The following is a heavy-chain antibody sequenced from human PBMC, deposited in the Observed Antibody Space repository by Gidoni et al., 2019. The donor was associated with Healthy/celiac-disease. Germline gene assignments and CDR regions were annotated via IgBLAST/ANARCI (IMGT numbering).Heavy chain of an antibody. CDR3: AKDILVRGAITRGTFDP. J-gene: IGHJ5*02. CDR2: ISWNSGSI. CDR1: GFTFDDYA. D-gene: IGHD3-10*01. V-gene: IGHV3-9*01. Sequence: EVQLVESGGGLVQLGRSLRLSCAASGFTFDDYAMHWVRQAPGKGLEWVSGISWNSGSIGYADSVKGRFTISRDNAKNSLYLQMNSLRAEDTALYYCAKDILVRGAITRGTFDPWGQGTLVTRLL.